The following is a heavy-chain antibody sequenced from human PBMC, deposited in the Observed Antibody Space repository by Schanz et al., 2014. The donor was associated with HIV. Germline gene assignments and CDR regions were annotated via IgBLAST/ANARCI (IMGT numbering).Heavy chain of an antibody. J-gene: IGHJ4*02. V-gene: IGHV3-33*01. CDR1: GITLSGYG. Sequence: QVQLVESGGGVVQPGRSQRLSCAASGITLSGYGMHWVRQAPGKGLEWVAVIWYDGSNKDYADSVKGRFIISRDNSKNTLYLQMNSLRAEDTAVYYCARGNDFFGGVPDYWGQGTLVSVSS. CDR2: IWYDGSNK. CDR3: ARGNDFFGGVPDY. D-gene: IGHD3-16*01.